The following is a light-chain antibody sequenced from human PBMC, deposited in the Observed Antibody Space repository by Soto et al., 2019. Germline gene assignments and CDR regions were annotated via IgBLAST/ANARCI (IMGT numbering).Light chain of an antibody. CDR1: QSISSW. Sequence: DIQMTQSPSTLSASVGDRVTITCRASQSISSWLAWYQQKPGKAPKLLIYKASTLKSGDPSRFSGSGSGTEFTLTISSLQPDDFATYYCQHYNSYSEAFGQGTKVDIK. V-gene: IGKV1-5*03. CDR2: KAS. J-gene: IGKJ1*01. CDR3: QHYNSYSEA.